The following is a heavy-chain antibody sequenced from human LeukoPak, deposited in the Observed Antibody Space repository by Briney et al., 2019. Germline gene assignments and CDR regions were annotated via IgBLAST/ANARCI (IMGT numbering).Heavy chain of an antibody. V-gene: IGHV3-48*02. CDR3: TRGRYQFLGPNDY. CDR2: ITMNSVR. J-gene: IGHJ4*02. Sequence: PGGSLRLSCSASGSSLSDYGMSWVRQAPGKGLEWVSYITMNSVRLYADSMKGRFTISRDNDKNSVYLQMNSLRDEDTAMYYCTRGRYQFLGPNDYWGQGSLVTVSS. D-gene: IGHD2-2*01. CDR1: GSSLSDYG.